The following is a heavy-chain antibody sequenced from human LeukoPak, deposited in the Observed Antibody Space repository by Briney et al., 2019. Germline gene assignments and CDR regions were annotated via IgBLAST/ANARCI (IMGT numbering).Heavy chain of an antibody. CDR1: GFTFSNYN. Sequence: GGSLRLSCAASGFTFSNYNMNWVRQAPGKGLEWVSSISSSSSYIYYADSVKGRFTISRDNTKNSLYLQMNSLRAEDTAVYYCARGSTYGTAGYWAQGALVTVSS. CDR3: ARGSTYGTAGY. D-gene: IGHD2-8*02. J-gene: IGHJ4*02. CDR2: ISSSSSYI. V-gene: IGHV3-21*01.